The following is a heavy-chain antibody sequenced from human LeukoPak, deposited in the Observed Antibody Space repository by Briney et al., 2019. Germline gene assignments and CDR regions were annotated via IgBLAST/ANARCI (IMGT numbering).Heavy chain of an antibody. J-gene: IGHJ4*02. V-gene: IGHV3-30*02. D-gene: IGHD3-3*01. CDR1: GFTFSSYG. CDR2: IRYDGSNK. CDR3: AKRDLQWDYFDY. Sequence: GGSLRLSCAASGFTFSSYGMHWVRQAPGKGLEWVAFIRYDGSNKYYADSVKDRFTISRDNSKNTLYLQMNSLRAEDTAVYYCAKRDLQWDYFDYWGQGTLVTVSS.